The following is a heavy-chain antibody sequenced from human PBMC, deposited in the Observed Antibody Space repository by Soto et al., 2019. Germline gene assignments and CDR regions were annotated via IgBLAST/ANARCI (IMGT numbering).Heavy chain of an antibody. CDR2: IYWDDDK. J-gene: IGHJ4*02. CDR3: AHGSGWLSDY. CDR1: GFSLTSPAVG. V-gene: IGHV2-5*02. D-gene: IGHD6-19*01. Sequence: QITLKESGPTLVKPTQTLTLTCTFSGFSLTSPAVGVNWIRQPPGKALEWLALIYWDDDKQYSPSLKSRLTIPKDTSKNPVVLTMTNMDPVDTATYYCAHGSGWLSDYWGQGTLVTVSS.